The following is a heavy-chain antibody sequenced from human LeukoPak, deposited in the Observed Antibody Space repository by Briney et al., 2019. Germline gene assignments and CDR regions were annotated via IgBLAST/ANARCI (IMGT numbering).Heavy chain of an antibody. V-gene: IGHV1-8*03. D-gene: IGHD2-2*01. Sequence: ASVKVSCKTSGYTFTNYDINWVRQAPGQGLEWMGWMNPKSGKTGYAQKFQGRVTIIRNTSISTAYMELSSLRSEDTAVYYCARGESVPGRPDWFDSWGQGTLVTVSS. CDR3: ARGESVPGRPDWFDS. CDR1: GYTFTNYD. CDR2: MNPKSGKT. J-gene: IGHJ5*01.